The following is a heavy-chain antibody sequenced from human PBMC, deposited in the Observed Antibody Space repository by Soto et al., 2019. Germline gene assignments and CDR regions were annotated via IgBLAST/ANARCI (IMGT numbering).Heavy chain of an antibody. Sequence: SETLSLTCTVSGGSISSYYWSWIRQPPGKGLEWIGYIYYSGSTNYNPSPKSRGTISVDTSKNKFSLKLSSVTAADTAVYYCARGRYFDWLYLNWFDPWGQGTLVTVSS. CDR1: GGSISSYY. CDR2: IYYSGST. D-gene: IGHD3-9*01. J-gene: IGHJ5*02. CDR3: ARGRYFDWLYLNWFDP. V-gene: IGHV4-59*01.